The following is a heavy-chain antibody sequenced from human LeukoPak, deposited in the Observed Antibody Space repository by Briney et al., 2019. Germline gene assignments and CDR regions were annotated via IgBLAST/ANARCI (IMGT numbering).Heavy chain of an antibody. CDR2: IGDSGDST. Sequence: GGSLRLSCAVSGITLSNYGMSWVRQAPGKGLEWVAGIGDSGDSTNYADSVKGRFTISRDNPKNTLYLQMNSLRAEDTAVYFCAKRGVVIRVILVGFHKEAYYFDSWGQGALVNVSS. V-gene: IGHV3-23*01. CDR1: GITLSNYG. D-gene: IGHD3-22*01. J-gene: IGHJ4*02. CDR3: AKRGVVIRVILVGFHKEAYYFDS.